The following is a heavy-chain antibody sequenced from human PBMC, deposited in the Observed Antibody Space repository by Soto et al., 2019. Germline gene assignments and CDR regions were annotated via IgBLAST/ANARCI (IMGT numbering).Heavy chain of an antibody. Sequence: GGSLRLSCAASGFTFSSYSMNWVRQAPGKGLEWVSYISSSSSTIYYADSVKGRFTISRDNAKNSLYLQMNSLRAEDTAVYYCARDGIGSGYDHFDYWGQGTLVTVSS. J-gene: IGHJ4*02. V-gene: IGHV3-48*01. D-gene: IGHD5-12*01. CDR3: ARDGIGSGYDHFDY. CDR1: GFTFSSYS. CDR2: ISSSSSTI.